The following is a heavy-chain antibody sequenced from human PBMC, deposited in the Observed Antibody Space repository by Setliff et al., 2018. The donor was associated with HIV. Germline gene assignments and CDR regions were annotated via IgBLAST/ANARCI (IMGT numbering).Heavy chain of an antibody. Sequence: SVKVSCKASGGTFSSYGITWVRQAPGQGPEWMGGIIPMYGVTNYAQKFQGRVTWTRDTSTSTVYMELSSLRSEDTAVYYCARDSSTGWFSADYWGQGTLVTVSS. J-gene: IGHJ4*02. D-gene: IGHD6-19*01. V-gene: IGHV1-69*10. CDR1: GGTFSSYG. CDR3: ARDSSTGWFSADY. CDR2: IIPMYGVT.